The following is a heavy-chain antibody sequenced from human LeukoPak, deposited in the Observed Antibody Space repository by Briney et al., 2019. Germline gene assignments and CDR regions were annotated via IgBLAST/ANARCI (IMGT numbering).Heavy chain of an antibody. J-gene: IGHJ4*02. CDR1: GGSFSGYC. D-gene: IGHD3-10*01. CDR3: AREGYYGSGRLTDY. CDR2: INHSGST. Sequence: KPSETLSLTCAVYGGSFSGYCWSWIRQPPGKGLEWIGEINHSGSTNYNPSLKSRVTISVDTSKNQFSLKLSSVTAADTAVYYCAREGYYGSGRLTDYWGQGTLVTVSS. V-gene: IGHV4-34*01.